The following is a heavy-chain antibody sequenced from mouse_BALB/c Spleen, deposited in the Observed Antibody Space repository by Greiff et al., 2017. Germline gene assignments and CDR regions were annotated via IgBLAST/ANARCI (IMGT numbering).Heavy chain of an antibody. Sequence: EVQLVESGGGLVQPGGSLKLSCAASGFTFSSYTMSWVRQTPEKRLEWVAYISNGGGSTYYPDTVKGRFTISRDNAKNTLYLQMSSLKSEDTSMYYCARRSFLTGNAMDYWGQGTSVTVSS. D-gene: IGHD4-1*01. J-gene: IGHJ4*01. V-gene: IGHV5-12-2*01. CDR3: ARRSFLTGNAMDY. CDR1: GFTFSSYT. CDR2: ISNGGGST.